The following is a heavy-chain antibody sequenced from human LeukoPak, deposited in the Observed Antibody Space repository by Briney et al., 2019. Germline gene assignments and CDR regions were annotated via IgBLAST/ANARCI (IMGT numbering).Heavy chain of an antibody. J-gene: IGHJ4*02. CDR3: ARDHLSSTDY. CDR2: IYYSGST. CDR1: GGSISSSSYY. Sequence: PSETLSLTCTVSGGSISSSSYYWGWIRQPPGKGLEWIGSIYYSGSTYYNPSLKSRVTISVDTSKNQFSLKLSSVTAADTAVYYCARDHLSSTDYWGQGTLVTVSS. D-gene: IGHD3-16*01. V-gene: IGHV4-39*02.